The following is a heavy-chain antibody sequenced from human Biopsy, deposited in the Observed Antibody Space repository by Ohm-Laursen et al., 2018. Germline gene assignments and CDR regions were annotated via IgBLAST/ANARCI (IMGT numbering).Heavy chain of an antibody. J-gene: IGHJ4*02. CDR1: GGTFINYA. Sequence: SVNVSCKTSGGTFINYAISWVRQAPGQGLEWMGGIIPMFGTANYAQMFQGRVTISADESTSTSYMELSSLTTEDTAIYYCARGPHSGSHSCFDYWGRGTLVTVSS. D-gene: IGHD1-26*01. V-gene: IGHV1-69*13. CDR2: IIPMFGTA. CDR3: ARGPHSGSHSCFDY.